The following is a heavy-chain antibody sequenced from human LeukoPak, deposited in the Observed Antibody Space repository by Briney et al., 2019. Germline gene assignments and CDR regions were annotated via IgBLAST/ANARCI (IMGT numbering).Heavy chain of an antibody. CDR3: ARGPFRYGDSLGYYYYGIDV. Sequence: ASVKVSCKASGYTFTSYGLSWVRQAPGQGLEWMGWISAYNGNTNYAQKLQGRVTMTTDTSTSTAYMELRSLRSDDTAVYYCARGPFRYGDSLGYYYYGIDVWGQGTTVTVSS. V-gene: IGHV1-18*01. CDR1: GYTFTSYG. D-gene: IGHD4-17*01. J-gene: IGHJ6*02. CDR2: ISAYNGNT.